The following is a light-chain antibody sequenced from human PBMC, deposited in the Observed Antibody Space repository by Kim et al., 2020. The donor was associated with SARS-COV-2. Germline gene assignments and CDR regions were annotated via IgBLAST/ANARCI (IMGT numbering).Light chain of an antibody. V-gene: IGLV3-19*01. CDR3: NSRDSSGNQRV. CDR2: GRN. Sequence: SSELTQDPAVSVTLGQTVRITCQGDSLRSSYASWYQQRPGQAPVLVIYGRNNRPPGIPDRFSGSSSGNTASLTVTGAQAEDEADYYCNSRDSSGNQRVFGGGTKLTVL. J-gene: IGLJ3*02. CDR1: SLRSSY.